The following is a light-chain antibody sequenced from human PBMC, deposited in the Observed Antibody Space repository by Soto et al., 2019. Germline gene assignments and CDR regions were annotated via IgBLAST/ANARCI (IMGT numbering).Light chain of an antibody. CDR1: SSNIGSNV. J-gene: IGLJ2*01. V-gene: IGLV1-40*01. CDR2: GNS. CDR3: QSYDSSLSGSV. Sequence: QAVVTQPPSASGTPGQRVTISCSGSSSNIGSNVVNWYQQLPGTAPKLLIYGNSNRPSGVPDRFSGSKSGTSASLAITGLQAEDEADYYCQSYDSSLSGSVFGGGTKLTVL.